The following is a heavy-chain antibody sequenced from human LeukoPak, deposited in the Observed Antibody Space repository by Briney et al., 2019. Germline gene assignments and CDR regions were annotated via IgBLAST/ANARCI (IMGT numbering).Heavy chain of an antibody. CDR2: ISGSGGST. Sequence: GGSLRLSCAASGFTVSSNYMSWVRQAPGKGLEWVSSISGSGGSTYYADSVKGRFTISRDNAKNSLYLQMNSLRAEDTAVYYCARDPNDSSGPQGDYWGQGTLVTVSS. J-gene: IGHJ4*02. CDR3: ARDPNDSSGPQGDY. D-gene: IGHD3-22*01. V-gene: IGHV3-21*01. CDR1: GFTVSSNY.